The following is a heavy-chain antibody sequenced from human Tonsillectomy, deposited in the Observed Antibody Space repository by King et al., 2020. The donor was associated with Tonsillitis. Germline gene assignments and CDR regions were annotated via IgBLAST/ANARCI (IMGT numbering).Heavy chain of an antibody. Sequence: VQLVESGGGSVQPGGSLRLSCAASGFTFSNYAMNWVRHAPGKGLEWVSGVSGSGGSTYYADSVKGRFTVSRDNSKNTLFLQMNSPRAEDTAVYYCAKDLMTTVTSLNSAAIDHWGQGTLVTVSS. CDR2: VSGSGGST. CDR1: GFTFSNYA. D-gene: IGHD4-11*01. CDR3: AKDLMTTVTSLNSAAIDH. J-gene: IGHJ4*02. V-gene: IGHV3-23*04.